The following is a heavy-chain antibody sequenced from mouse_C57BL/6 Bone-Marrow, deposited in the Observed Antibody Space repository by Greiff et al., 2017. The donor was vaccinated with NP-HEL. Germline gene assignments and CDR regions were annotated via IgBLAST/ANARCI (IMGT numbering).Heavy chain of an antibody. Sequence: LQESGAELVRPGASVKLSCKASGYTFTDYYINWVKQRPGQGLEWIARIYPGSGNTYYNEKFKGKATLTAEKSSSTAYMQLSSLTSEDSAVYFCAREIYYDFFYAMDYWGQGTSVTVSS. D-gene: IGHD2-4*01. CDR2: IYPGSGNT. CDR1: GYTFTDYY. J-gene: IGHJ4*01. CDR3: AREIYYDFFYAMDY. V-gene: IGHV1-76*01.